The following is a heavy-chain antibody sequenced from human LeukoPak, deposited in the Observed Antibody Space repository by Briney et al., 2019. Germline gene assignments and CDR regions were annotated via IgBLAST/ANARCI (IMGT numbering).Heavy chain of an antibody. Sequence: GGSLRLSCAASGFTFSSYTMNWVRQAPGKGLEWVSSISSSSSYMYYADSVKGRFTISRDNAKNSLYLQMNSLRAEDTAVYYCARDRDVPAIGMDVWGQGTTVTVSS. V-gene: IGHV3-21*06. J-gene: IGHJ6*02. CDR1: GFTFSSYT. CDR3: ARDRDVPAIGMDV. CDR2: ISSSSSYM.